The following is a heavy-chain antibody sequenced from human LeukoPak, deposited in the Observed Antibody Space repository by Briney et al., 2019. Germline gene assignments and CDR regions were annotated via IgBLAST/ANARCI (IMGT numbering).Heavy chain of an antibody. D-gene: IGHD3-3*01. Sequence: ASVKVSCKASGYTFTSYYMHWVRQAPGQGLEWMGIINPSGGSTSYAQKFQGRVTMTRDTSTSTVYMELSSLRSEDTAVYYCARARITIFGVVPNWFDPWGQGTLVIVSS. V-gene: IGHV1-46*01. J-gene: IGHJ5*02. CDR3: ARARITIFGVVPNWFDP. CDR1: GYTFTSYY. CDR2: INPSGGST.